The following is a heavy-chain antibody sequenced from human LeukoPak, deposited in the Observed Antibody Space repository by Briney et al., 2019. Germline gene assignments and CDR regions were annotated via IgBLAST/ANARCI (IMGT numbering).Heavy chain of an antibody. CDR1: GFTFSSYA. V-gene: IGHV3-21*01. CDR2: ISSSSSYI. CDR3: ARRGVVASFDY. Sequence: TGGSLRLSCAASGFTFSSYAMSWVRQAPGKGLEWVSSISSSSSYIYYADSVKGRFTISRDNAKNSLYLQMNSLRAEDTAVYYCARRGVVASFDYWGQGTLVTVSS. J-gene: IGHJ4*02. D-gene: IGHD5-12*01.